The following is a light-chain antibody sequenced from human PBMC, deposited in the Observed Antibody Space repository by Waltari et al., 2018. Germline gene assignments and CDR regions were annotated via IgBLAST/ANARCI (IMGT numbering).Light chain of an antibody. CDR1: QSVSSS. CDR3: QQRAFWPPT. V-gene: IGKV3-11*01. J-gene: IGKJ2*01. Sequence: EIVLTQSPATLSLSPGEGATLPCRASQSVSSSLAWIQQRPGQAPRLLIYDASSRATGIPARFSGSGSGTDFTLTISSLEPEDFAVYYCQQRAFWPPTFGRGTKLEMK. CDR2: DAS.